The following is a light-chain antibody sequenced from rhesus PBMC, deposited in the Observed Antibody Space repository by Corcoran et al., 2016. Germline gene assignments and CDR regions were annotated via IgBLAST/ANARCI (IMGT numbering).Light chain of an antibody. J-gene: IGLJ1*01. CDR3: CSYTSTHTFI. Sequence: QAAPTQPPSVSGSPGQSVTISCTGTSSDVGAYNYVSWYQQPPGKAPNVMIYAVSTRPSGVSDRFSGSKSGNTASLPISGLQAEDEADYYCCSYTSTHTFIFGGGTRLTVL. CDR2: AVS. CDR1: SSDVGAYNY. V-gene: IGLV2S7*01.